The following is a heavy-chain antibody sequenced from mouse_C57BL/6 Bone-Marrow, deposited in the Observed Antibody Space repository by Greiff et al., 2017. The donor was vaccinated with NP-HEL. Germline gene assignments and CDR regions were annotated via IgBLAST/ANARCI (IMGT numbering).Heavy chain of an antibody. CDR2: ISDGGSYT. CDR3: ARDRNYYGTTDGYWYFDV. Sequence: EVQGVESGGGLVKPGGSLKLSCAASGFTFSSYAMSWVRQTPEKRLEWVATISDGGSYTYYPDNVKGRFTISRDNAKNNLYLQMSHLKSEDTAMYYCARDRNYYGTTDGYWYFDVWGTGTTVTVSS. V-gene: IGHV5-4*01. J-gene: IGHJ1*03. CDR1: GFTFSSYA. D-gene: IGHD1-1*01.